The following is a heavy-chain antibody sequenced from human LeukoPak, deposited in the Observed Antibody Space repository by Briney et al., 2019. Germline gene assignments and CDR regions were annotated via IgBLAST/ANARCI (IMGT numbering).Heavy chain of an antibody. Sequence: GASVKVSCKASGYTFTGYYMHWVRQAPGQGLEWMGWINPNSGGTNYAQKFQGRVTMTRDTSISTAYMELSRLRSDDTAVYYCARGDYDFWSGYPTDYWGQGTLVTVSS. J-gene: IGHJ4*02. V-gene: IGHV1-2*02. CDR1: GYTFTGYY. CDR2: INPNSGGT. D-gene: IGHD3-3*01. CDR3: ARGDYDFWSGYPTDY.